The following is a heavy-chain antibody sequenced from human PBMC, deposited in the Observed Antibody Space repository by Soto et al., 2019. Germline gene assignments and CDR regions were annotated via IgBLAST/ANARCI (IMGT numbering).Heavy chain of an antibody. CDR1: GGTTSSYA. J-gene: IGHJ6*02. V-gene: IGHV1-69*06. D-gene: IGHD6-6*01. Sequence: QVQLVQSGAEVKKPGSSVKVSCKASGGTTSSYAISWVRQAPGPGLEWMGGIITIFGTTNYAQKFQGRVTITADKFTDTVYMEVSSVRSEDTTVYYCAGYWPRDSSSFSRLYYGMAVWDQGTTVTVSS. CDR2: IITIFGTT. CDR3: AGYWPRDSSSFSRLYYGMAV.